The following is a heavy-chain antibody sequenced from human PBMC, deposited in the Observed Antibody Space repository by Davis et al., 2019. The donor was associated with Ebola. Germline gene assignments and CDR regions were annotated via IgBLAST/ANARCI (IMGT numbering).Heavy chain of an antibody. CDR2: ISSSSSTI. D-gene: IGHD3-3*01. Sequence: GGSLRLSCAASGFTFSSYSMNWVRQAPGKGLEWVSSISSSSSTIYYADSVKGRFTISRDNAKNSLYLQMNSLRAEDTAVYYCARGGFLEWLLSWGQGTLVTVSS. CDR3: ARGGFLEWLLS. V-gene: IGHV3-48*01. J-gene: IGHJ4*02. CDR1: GFTFSSYS.